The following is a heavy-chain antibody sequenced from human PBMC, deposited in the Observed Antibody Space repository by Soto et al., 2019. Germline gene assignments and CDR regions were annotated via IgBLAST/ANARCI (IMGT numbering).Heavy chain of an antibody. V-gene: IGHV3-48*03. J-gene: IGHJ6*02. CDR1: GFTFSSYE. CDR3: ARGTQDSQFKYCSGGSCYPSYYYYGMDV. Sequence: HPGGSLRLSCAASGFTFSSYEMNWVRQAPGKGLEWVSYISSSGSTIYYADSVKGRFTISRDNAKNSLYLQMNSLRAEDTAVYYCARGTQDSQFKYCSGGSCYPSYYYYGMDVWGQGTTVTVSS. CDR2: ISSSGSTI. D-gene: IGHD2-15*01.